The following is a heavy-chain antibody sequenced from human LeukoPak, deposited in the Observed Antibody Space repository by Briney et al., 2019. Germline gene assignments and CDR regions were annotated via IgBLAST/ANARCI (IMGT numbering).Heavy chain of an antibody. V-gene: IGHV4-59*08. CDR1: GGSISTYY. CDR3: AILCRYSGYATH. CDR2: IHYSGTT. Sequence: SETLSLTCTVSGGSISTYYWSWIRQPPGKGLEWIGYIHYSGTTNYNPSLKNRVTISLDTSKNQFSLNLSTVTAADTAVYYCAILCRYSGYATHWGQGTLVTVSS. D-gene: IGHD3-22*01. J-gene: IGHJ4*02.